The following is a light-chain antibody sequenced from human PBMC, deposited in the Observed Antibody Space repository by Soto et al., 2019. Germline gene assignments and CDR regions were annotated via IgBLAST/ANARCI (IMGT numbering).Light chain of an antibody. J-gene: IGLJ1*01. V-gene: IGLV2-8*01. Sequence: QSVLTQPPSASGSPGQSVTISCTGTSSDVGGYNYVSWYQQHPGKAPKLMIYEVNNRPSGVSNRFSGSKSRNTASLTIPGLQAEDVADYYCCSYAGSYNLYVFVTGSQVTVL. CDR1: SSDVGGYNY. CDR2: EVN. CDR3: CSYAGSYNLYV.